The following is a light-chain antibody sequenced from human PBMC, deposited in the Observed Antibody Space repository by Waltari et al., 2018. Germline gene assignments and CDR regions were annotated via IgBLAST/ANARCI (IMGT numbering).Light chain of an antibody. V-gene: IGLV2-14*01. CDR2: EVN. CDR3: SSYASISTLI. Sequence: QSALTPPASASGSPGQSITISSTGTSRDVGGSNYVSWYQQHPGKAPKLMIYEVNNRPSGVSYRFSGSKSGNTASLTISGLQAEDEANYYCSSYASISTLIFGGGTKLTVL. CDR1: SRDVGGSNY. J-gene: IGLJ2*01.